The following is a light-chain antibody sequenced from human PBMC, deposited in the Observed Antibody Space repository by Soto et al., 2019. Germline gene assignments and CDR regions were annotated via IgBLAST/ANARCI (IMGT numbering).Light chain of an antibody. V-gene: IGKV3D-15*01. CDR2: GAS. CDR1: QSVSSN. Sequence: EIVMTQSPATLSVSPGERATLSCRASQSVSSNLAWYQQKPGQAPRLLIYGASTRATGIPARFSGSGSGTEFTITISSLQSEDVAVYYCQQYNNWPPLTFGGGTKVESK. CDR3: QQYNNWPPLT. J-gene: IGKJ4*01.